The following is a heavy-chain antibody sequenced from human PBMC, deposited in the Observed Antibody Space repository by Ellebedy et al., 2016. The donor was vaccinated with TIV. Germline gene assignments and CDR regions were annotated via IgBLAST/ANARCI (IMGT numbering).Heavy chain of an antibody. CDR2: IIPIFGTA. CDR1: GGTFSSYA. V-gene: IGHV1-69*13. Sequence: SVKVSCXASGGTFSSYAISWVRQAPGQGLEWMGGIIPIFGTANYAQKFQGRVTITADESTSTAYMELSSLRSEDTAVYYCARGGSSSSYLYHGMDVWGQGTTVTVSS. J-gene: IGHJ6*02. D-gene: IGHD6-6*01. CDR3: ARGGSSSSYLYHGMDV.